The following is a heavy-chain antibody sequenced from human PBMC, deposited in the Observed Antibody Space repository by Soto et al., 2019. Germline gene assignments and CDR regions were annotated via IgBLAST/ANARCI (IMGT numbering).Heavy chain of an antibody. Sequence: GGSLRLACAASGFTFSSYAMSVVRQAPGKGLEWVSAISGSGGSTYYADSVKGRFTISRDNSKNTLYLQMNSLRAEDTAVYYCAKDRLLTYYYDSSGYYHDAFDIWGQGTMVTVSS. CDR1: GFTFSSYA. CDR2: ISGSGGST. D-gene: IGHD3-22*01. CDR3: AKDRLLTYYYDSSGYYHDAFDI. V-gene: IGHV3-23*01. J-gene: IGHJ3*02.